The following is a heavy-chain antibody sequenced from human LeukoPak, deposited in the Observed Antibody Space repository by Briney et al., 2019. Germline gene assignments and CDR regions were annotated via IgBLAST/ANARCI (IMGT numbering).Heavy chain of an antibody. Sequence: PGGSLRLSCAVSGFSVSGYWMTWVRQAPGKGLEWVANIKQDGSEKNYVDSVKGRFTISRDNAENPLFLQMNSLRVEDTAAYYCAREWQGGIAAAGTRIEGDYWGQGTLVAVSS. CDR1: GFSVSGYW. CDR3: AREWQGGIAAAGTRIEGDY. D-gene: IGHD6-13*01. CDR2: IKQDGSEK. V-gene: IGHV3-7*01. J-gene: IGHJ4*02.